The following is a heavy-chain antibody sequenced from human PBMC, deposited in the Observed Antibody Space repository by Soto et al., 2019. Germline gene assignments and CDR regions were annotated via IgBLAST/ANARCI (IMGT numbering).Heavy chain of an antibody. CDR3: ARVIDGTMVRGVTDYYYYGMDV. Sequence: SQTLSLTCAVYGGSFSGYYWTWIRQPPGTGLEWIGEINHSGSTNYNPSLKSRVTISVDTSKNQFSLKLSSVTAADTAVYCCARVIDGTMVRGVTDYYYYGMDVWGQGTTVTVSS. D-gene: IGHD3-10*01. CDR2: INHSGST. CDR1: GGSFSGYY. V-gene: IGHV4-34*01. J-gene: IGHJ6*02.